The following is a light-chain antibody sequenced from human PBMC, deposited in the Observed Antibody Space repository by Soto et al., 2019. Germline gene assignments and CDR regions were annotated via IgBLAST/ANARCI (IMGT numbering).Light chain of an antibody. Sequence: EIVLTQSPATLSLSPGERATLSCRASQTVGSYSAWYQQRPGQAPRLLIYDASNRATGIPARFSGSGSGTDFTLTISSLEPEDFAVYYCQHRISWPLTFGGGTKVEIK. V-gene: IGKV3-11*01. CDR2: DAS. CDR1: QTVGSY. CDR3: QHRISWPLT. J-gene: IGKJ4*01.